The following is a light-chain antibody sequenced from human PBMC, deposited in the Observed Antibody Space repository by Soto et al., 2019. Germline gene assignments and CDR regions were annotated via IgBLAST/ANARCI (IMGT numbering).Light chain of an antibody. CDR3: QQYNNWPET. CDR2: GAS. CDR1: QSVSSN. V-gene: IGKV3-15*01. Sequence: EIVMTQSPATLSVSPGERATLSCRASQSVSSNLAWYQQKPGQAPRLLIYGASTRATGIPARFSGSGSGTEFTLTISSLQSEDFAVYHCQQYNNWPETFGQGPKV. J-gene: IGKJ1*01.